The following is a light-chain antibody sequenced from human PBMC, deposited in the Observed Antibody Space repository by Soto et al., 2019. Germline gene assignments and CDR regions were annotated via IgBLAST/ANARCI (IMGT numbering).Light chain of an antibody. CDR3: QQYNSYST. CDR1: QSISSW. CDR2: DAS. J-gene: IGKJ1*01. V-gene: IGKV1-5*01. Sequence: DIQMTQSPSTLSASVGDRVTITCRASQSISSWLAWYQQKPGKAPKLLIYDASSLESGVPSRFSGSGSGTEFTLTISSLQPDDFATYYCQQYNSYSTFGQXXXXXX.